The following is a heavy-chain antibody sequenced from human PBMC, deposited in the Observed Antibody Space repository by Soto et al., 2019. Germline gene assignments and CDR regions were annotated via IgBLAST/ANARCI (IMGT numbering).Heavy chain of an antibody. J-gene: IGHJ3*02. CDR1: GFTFSSYW. CDR2: IKQDGSEK. CDR3: ARDPLSIAARPVGAFDI. V-gene: IGHV3-7*03. Sequence: GGSLRLSCAASGFTFSSYWMSWVRQAPGKGLEWVANIKQDGSEKYYVDSVKGRFTISRDNAKNSLYLQMNSPRAEDTAVYYCARDPLSIAARPVGAFDIWGQGTMVTVSS. D-gene: IGHD6-6*01.